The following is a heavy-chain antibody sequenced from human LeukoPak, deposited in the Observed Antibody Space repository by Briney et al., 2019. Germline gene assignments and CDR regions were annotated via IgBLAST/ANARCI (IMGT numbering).Heavy chain of an antibody. CDR3: ARLRNYYALDY. D-gene: IGHD3-10*01. CDR1: GGSISSYY. CDR2: IYCSGST. J-gene: IGHJ4*02. V-gene: IGHV4-59*08. Sequence: KSSETLSLTCTVSGGSISSYYWSWIRQPPGKGLEWIGCIYCSGSTNYNPSLKSRVSISVDTSKNQFSLKLSSVTAADTAVYYCARLRNYYALDYWGQGTLVTVSS.